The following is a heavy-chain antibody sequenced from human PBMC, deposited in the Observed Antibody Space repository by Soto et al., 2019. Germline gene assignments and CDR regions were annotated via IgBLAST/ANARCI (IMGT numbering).Heavy chain of an antibody. V-gene: IGHV3-21*01. CDR2: ISSTTNYI. CDR1: GFTFTRYS. CDR3: ARESEDLTSNFDY. J-gene: IGHJ4*02. Sequence: GGSLRLSCAASGFTFTRYSMNWVRQAPGKGLEWVSPISSTTNYIYYADSMKGRFTVSRDNAKNSVYLEMNSLSAEDTAVYYCARESEDLTSNFDYWGQGALVTVSS.